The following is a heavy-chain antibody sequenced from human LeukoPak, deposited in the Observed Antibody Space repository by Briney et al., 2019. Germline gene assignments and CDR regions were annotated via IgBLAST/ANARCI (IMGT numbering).Heavy chain of an antibody. CDR3: TTKILYSGVETPTDPEEFFQH. V-gene: IGHV1-2*06. CDR2: INLYHGVT. D-gene: IGHD1-1*01. Sequence: ASVKVSCKASGYTFRDHYMHWVQQVPGQGPEWMGRINLYHGVTNYAQKFQGRVTMTHDGASNAYMDLCNLRPDDTPIYYCTTKILYSGVETPTDPEEFFQHWGQGTLITASS. CDR1: GYTFRDHY. J-gene: IGHJ1*01.